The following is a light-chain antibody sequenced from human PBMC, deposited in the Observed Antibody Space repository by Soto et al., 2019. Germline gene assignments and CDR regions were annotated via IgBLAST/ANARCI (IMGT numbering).Light chain of an antibody. V-gene: IGLV1-44*01. J-gene: IGLJ1*01. Sequence: QSVLTQPPSASGTPGQRVTISCSGSSSNIGSNSVNWYQQVPGTAPKLLIHTTSQRPSGVPDRFSASKSGTSASLAIRGLQSDDEADYFCSSWDDSLSGVVFGRGTKVTVL. CDR1: SSNIGSNS. CDR3: SSWDDSLSGVV. CDR2: TTS.